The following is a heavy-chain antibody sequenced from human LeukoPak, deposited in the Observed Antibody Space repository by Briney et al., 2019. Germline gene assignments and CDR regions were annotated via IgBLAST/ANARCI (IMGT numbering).Heavy chain of an antibody. CDR1: GGAFKGYA. V-gene: IGHV1-69*01. Sequence: SVKVSCKASGGAFKGYAINWVRQAPGQGLEWMGGSNPIFGTTNFAPKFQGRVTTAADESTSTAYMELTSLKSEDTAVYYCARGTTVTTAVLVPNDAFDIWGQGTMVTVSS. CDR3: ARGTTVTTAVLVPNDAFDI. CDR2: SNPIFGTT. D-gene: IGHD4-17*01. J-gene: IGHJ3*02.